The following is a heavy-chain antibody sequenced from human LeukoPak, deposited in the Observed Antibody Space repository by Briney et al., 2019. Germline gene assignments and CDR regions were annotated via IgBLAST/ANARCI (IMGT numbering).Heavy chain of an antibody. D-gene: IGHD4-17*01. CDR1: GGSISSYY. V-gene: IGHV4-59*01. Sequence: PSETLSLTCTVSGGSISSYYWSWIRHPPGKGLEWIGYIYYSGSTNYNPSLKSRVTISVDTSKNQFSLKLSSVTAADTAVYYCARGTTVTTPPRYYCGMDVWGQGTTVTVSS. CDR2: IYYSGST. CDR3: ARGTTVTTPPRYYCGMDV. J-gene: IGHJ6*02.